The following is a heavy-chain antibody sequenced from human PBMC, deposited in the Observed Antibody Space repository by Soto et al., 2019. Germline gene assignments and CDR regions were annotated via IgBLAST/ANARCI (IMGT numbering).Heavy chain of an antibody. CDR3: ARSTTEDGESEYDYYGMDV. CDR2: INPNSGGT. D-gene: IGHD1-1*01. J-gene: IGHJ6*02. CDR1: GYTFTGYY. V-gene: IGHV1-2*02. Sequence: ASVKVSCKASGYTFTGYYMHWVRQAPGQGPEWMGWINPNSGGTNYAQKVQGRVTMTRDTSISTAYMEVSRLRSDDTAVYYCARSTTEDGESEYDYYGMDVWGQGTTVTVSS.